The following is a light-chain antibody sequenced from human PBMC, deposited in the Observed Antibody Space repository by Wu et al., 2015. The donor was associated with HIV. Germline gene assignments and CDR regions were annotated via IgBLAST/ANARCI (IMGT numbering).Light chain of an antibody. Sequence: DIQLTQSPSFLSASIGNRVTITCRASQGIGNYLAWYQQKPGKVPKLLIYAASILQSGVPSRFSGSGSGTKFTLTINSLQPGDFATYYCQRLYDYPLWTFGQGTKLELK. J-gene: IGKJ2*02. V-gene: IGKV1-9*01. CDR2: AAS. CDR3: QRLYDYPLWT. CDR1: QGIGNY.